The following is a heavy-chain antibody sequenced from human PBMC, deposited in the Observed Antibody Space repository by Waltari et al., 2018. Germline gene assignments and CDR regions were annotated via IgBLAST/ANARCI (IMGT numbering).Heavy chain of an antibody. CDR2: IYSRGAV. J-gene: IGHJ1*01. CDR1: GEPISDDVSRWTY. D-gene: IGHD1-7*01. CDR3: ANRGVGNYFKYFRL. Sequence: QVQLQESGPGLVKPTHTLSLTCTVSGEPISDDVSRWTYWTWIRQSAGKGLEWIGNIYSRGAVDYDPSLMSRVTISRDTPKSHFSLKLTSVTAADTAVYYCANRGVGNYFKYFRLWSPGTLVTVSS. V-gene: IGHV4-61*02.